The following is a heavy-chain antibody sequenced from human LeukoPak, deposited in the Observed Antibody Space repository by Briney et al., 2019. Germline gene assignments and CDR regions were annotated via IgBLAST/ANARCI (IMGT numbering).Heavy chain of an antibody. CDR2: ISAYNGNT. V-gene: IGHV1-18*01. Sequence: ASVKVSCKASGYTCCSYGISWVRQAPGQGLEWMGWISAYNGNTNFAQEFQGRVTMTTDTSTSTASMELRSLRSDDTAVYYCARDQGIYNHRIIDSWGQGTLVTVSS. CDR3: ARDQGIYNHRIIDS. D-gene: IGHD5-12*01. J-gene: IGHJ4*02. CDR1: GYTCCSYG.